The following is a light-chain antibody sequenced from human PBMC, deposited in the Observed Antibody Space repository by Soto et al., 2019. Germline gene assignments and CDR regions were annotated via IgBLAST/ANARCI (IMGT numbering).Light chain of an antibody. CDR2: GNS. CDR1: SSNIGAGYD. Sequence: QSVLTQPPSVSGAPGQRVTISCTGSSSNIGAGYDVHWYQQPPGTVPKLLIYGNSNRPSGVPDRFSGSKSGTSAPLAITGLQAEDEADYYCQSYDSSLSVVFGGGTKLTVL. J-gene: IGLJ2*01. V-gene: IGLV1-40*01. CDR3: QSYDSSLSVV.